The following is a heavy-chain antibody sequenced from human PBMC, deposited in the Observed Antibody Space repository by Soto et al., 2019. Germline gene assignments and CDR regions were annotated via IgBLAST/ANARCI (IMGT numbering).Heavy chain of an antibody. J-gene: IGHJ5*02. D-gene: IGHD6-19*01. V-gene: IGHV1-18*01. Sequence: ASVKVSCKASGYSFTSYGISWVRQAPGQGLEWMGWISAYNGNTNYAQKLQGRVTMTTDTSTSTAYMELRSLRSDDTAVYYCARESQWLDGKNWFDPWGQGTLVTVSS. CDR1: GYSFTSYG. CDR2: ISAYNGNT. CDR3: ARESQWLDGKNWFDP.